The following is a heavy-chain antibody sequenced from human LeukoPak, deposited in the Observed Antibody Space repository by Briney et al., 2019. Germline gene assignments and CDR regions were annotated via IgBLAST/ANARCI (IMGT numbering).Heavy chain of an antibody. D-gene: IGHD1-7*01. J-gene: IGHJ4*02. CDR3: AKDAGMNNWNYDYFDY. Sequence: PGGSLRLACAASGFTFSSFAMTWVRQAPGKGLEWVSNIEEGGGSTYYADSVKGRFTISRDNSKNTLYLQMNSLRAEDTAVYYCAKDAGMNNWNYDYFDYWGQGTLVTVSS. CDR2: IEEGGGST. V-gene: IGHV3-23*01. CDR1: GFTFSSFA.